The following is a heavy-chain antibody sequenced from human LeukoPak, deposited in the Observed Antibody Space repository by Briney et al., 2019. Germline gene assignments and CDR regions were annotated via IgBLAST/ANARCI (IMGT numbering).Heavy chain of an antibody. Sequence: SETLSLTCPVSGGSISTYYWSWIRQPPGKGLEWIGNIYYSGNTNYNPSLKSRVTISVDTSKNQFSLKLSSVTAADTAVYYCARRRYGSSWYDYWGQGTLVTVSS. CDR3: ARRRYGSSWYDY. CDR1: GGSISTYY. CDR2: IYYSGNT. D-gene: IGHD6-13*01. J-gene: IGHJ4*02. V-gene: IGHV4-59*08.